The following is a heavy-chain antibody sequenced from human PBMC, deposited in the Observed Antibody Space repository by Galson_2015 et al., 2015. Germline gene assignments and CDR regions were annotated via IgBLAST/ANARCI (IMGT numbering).Heavy chain of an antibody. CDR3: AREAVQSRVLDAFEI. J-gene: IGHJ3*02. CDR2: TYYRSKWYN. CDR1: GDSVSSNSAA. V-gene: IGHV6-1*01. Sequence: CAISGDSVSSNSAAWNWIRQSPSRGLEWLGRTYYRSKWYNDYAVSVKSRITINPDTSKDQFSLQLNSVTPEDTAVYYCAREAVQSRVLDAFEIWGQGTMVTVSS. D-gene: IGHD3-3*01.